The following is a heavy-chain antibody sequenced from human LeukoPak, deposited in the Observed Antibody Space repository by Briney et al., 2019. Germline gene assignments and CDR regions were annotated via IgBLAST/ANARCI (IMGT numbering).Heavy chain of an antibody. CDR2: SYYSENT. CDR1: GGSISSSTSY. J-gene: IGHJ5*02. Sequence: PSETLSLTCTVSGGSISSSTSYWGWIRQPPGKGLEWIGTSYYSENTDYNPSLKSRVTISGDTSTNQFSLKLRFVTATDTAVYYCASRSLGYCSGGSCLNWFDPWGQGTLVTVSS. D-gene: IGHD2-15*01. CDR3: ASRSLGYCSGGSCLNWFDP. V-gene: IGHV4-39*01.